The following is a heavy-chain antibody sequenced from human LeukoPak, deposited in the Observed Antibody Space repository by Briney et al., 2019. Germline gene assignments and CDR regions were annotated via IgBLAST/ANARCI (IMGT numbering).Heavy chain of an antibody. CDR3: AKDPPYSSSWYGYYYYYGMDV. CDR2: ISYDGGNK. D-gene: IGHD6-13*01. Sequence: GGSLRLSCAASGFTYSSYGMHWVRQAPGKGLEWVAVISYDGGNKYYADSVKGRFTISRDNSKNTLYLQMNSLRAEDTAVYYCAKDPPYSSSWYGYYYYYGMDVWGQGTPVTVSS. CDR1: GFTYSSYG. V-gene: IGHV3-30*18. J-gene: IGHJ6*02.